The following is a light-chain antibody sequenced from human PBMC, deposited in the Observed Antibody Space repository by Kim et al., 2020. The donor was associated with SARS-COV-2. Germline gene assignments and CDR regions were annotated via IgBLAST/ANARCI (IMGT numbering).Light chain of an antibody. V-gene: IGLV1-51*02. J-gene: IGLJ3*02. CDR2: YNN. CDR1: SSNIGSNY. Sequence: GQAVTISCSGSSSNIGSNYVSCYQQLPGTAPKLLIYYNNKRPSGVPDRCSGSKSGTSASLVISGLRSADEADYYCGTWDDSLSGEVFGGGTKLTVL. CDR3: GTWDDSLSGEV.